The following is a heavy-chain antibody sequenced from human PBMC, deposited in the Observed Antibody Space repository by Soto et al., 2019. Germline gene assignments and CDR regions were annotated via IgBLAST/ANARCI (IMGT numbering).Heavy chain of an antibody. Sequence: QVQLVQSGAEVKKPGASVKVSCKASGYTFTSYGISWVRQAPGQGLEWIAWVSAYNGNTNYAQKRQGRVTMTTDTSTSTAYMELRSLRSDDTAVYYCARDTDYYGSGDNWFDPWGQGTLVTVSS. CDR3: ARDTDYYGSGDNWFDP. J-gene: IGHJ5*02. D-gene: IGHD3-10*01. V-gene: IGHV1-18*01. CDR2: VSAYNGNT. CDR1: GYTFTSYG.